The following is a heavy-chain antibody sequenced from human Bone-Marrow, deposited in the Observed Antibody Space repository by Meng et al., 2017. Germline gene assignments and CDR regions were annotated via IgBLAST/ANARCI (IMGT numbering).Heavy chain of an antibody. D-gene: IGHD4-23*01. CDR1: GGSFSGYY. V-gene: IGHV4-34*01. Sequence: GKLRHGGAGRLKPSEALSLTCAVYGGSFSGYYWSWIRQPPGKGLEWIGEINHSGSTNYNPSLKSRVTISVDTSKNQFSLKLSSVTAADTAVYYCARGVASPIFSTVVTPAFDYWGQGTLVTVSS. J-gene: IGHJ4*02. CDR2: INHSGST. CDR3: ARGVASPIFSTVVTPAFDY.